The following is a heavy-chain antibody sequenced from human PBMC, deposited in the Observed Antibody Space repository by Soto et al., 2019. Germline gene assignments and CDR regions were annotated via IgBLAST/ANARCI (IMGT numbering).Heavy chain of an antibody. CDR2: ISGGGVNT. J-gene: IGHJ6*02. CDR1: EFTFSSYA. D-gene: IGHD4-17*01. Sequence: PGGSLRLSCAASEFTFSSYAMSWVRQAPGKGLEWVSGISGGGVNTYYADSVKGRFTISRDNSKNTLYLQMSGLRAEDTALYYCAKIVTTTRMYGMDVWGQGTTVTVSS. CDR3: AKIVTTTRMYGMDV. V-gene: IGHV3-23*01.